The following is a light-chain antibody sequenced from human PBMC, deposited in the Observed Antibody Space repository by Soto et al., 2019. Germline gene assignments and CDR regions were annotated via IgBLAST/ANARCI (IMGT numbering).Light chain of an antibody. CDR1: QTVSSDY. V-gene: IGKV3-20*01. CDR3: QQYGSSPRT. J-gene: IGKJ1*01. Sequence: EIVLTQSPGSLSLSPGERATLSCRASQTVSSDYLAWFQQKPGQAPRLLIYGASTKATGMPDRFSGSGSGTDFTLTISRLEPEDFAVYYCQQYGSSPRTFGQGTKVEIK. CDR2: GAS.